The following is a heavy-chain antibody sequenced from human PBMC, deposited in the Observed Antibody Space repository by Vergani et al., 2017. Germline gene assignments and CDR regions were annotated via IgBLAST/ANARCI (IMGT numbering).Heavy chain of an antibody. CDR1: RFTFSSYH. CDR2: ISSSSSYI. CDR3: ARDGGYCSSSSFSCDSIPFFYYYYMDV. V-gene: IGHV3-21*01. D-gene: IGHD2-2*01. J-gene: IGHJ6*03. Sequence: EVQLVESGGGLVKPGGSLRLSCAASRFTFSSYHMNWVRQAPGKGLEWVSSISSSSSYIYYADSVKGRFTISRDNAKNSLYLQMNSLRAEDTAVYYCARDGGYCSSSSFSCDSIPFFYYYYMDVWGKGTTVTVSS.